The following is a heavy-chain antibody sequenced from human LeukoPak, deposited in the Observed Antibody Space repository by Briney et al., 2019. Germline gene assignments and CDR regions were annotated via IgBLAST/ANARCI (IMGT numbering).Heavy chain of an antibody. V-gene: IGHV1-8*01. CDR1: GYTFTSYD. CDR3: ARGGSYYDFWSGYQFDY. CDR2: MNPNSGNT. Sequence: ASVKVSCKASGYTFTSYDINWVRQATGQGLEGMGWMNPNSGNTCYAQKFQGRVTMTRNTSISTAYMELSSLRSEDTAVYYCARGGSYYDFWSGYQFDYWGQGTLVTVSS. J-gene: IGHJ4*02. D-gene: IGHD3-3*01.